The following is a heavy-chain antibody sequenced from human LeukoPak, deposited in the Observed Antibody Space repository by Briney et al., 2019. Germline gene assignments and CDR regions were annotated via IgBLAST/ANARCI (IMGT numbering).Heavy chain of an antibody. V-gene: IGHV1-46*01. Sequence: GGSLRLSCAASGFTFSNYAMHWVRQAPGQGLEWMGIINPSGGSTSYAQKFQGRVTMIRDTSTSTVYMELSSLRSEDTAVYYCARDPVAGTGYQDYWGQGTLVTVSS. CDR2: INPSGGST. D-gene: IGHD6-19*01. CDR1: GFTFSNYA. CDR3: ARDPVAGTGYQDY. J-gene: IGHJ4*02.